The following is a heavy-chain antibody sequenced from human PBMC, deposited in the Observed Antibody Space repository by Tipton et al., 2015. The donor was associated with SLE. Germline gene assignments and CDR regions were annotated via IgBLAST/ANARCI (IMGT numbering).Heavy chain of an antibody. CDR2: ISGSSSST. Sequence: TLSLTCTVSGDSLSRYYWNWIRQPPGKGLEWLSSISGSSSSTYYADSVKGRFTISRDNAKKSLYLQMNSLRGEDTAVYYCARPRRPDQNVWVGEPNEYWGQGTLVTVSS. J-gene: IGHJ4*02. V-gene: IGHV3-21*01. CDR3: ARPRRPDQNVWVGEPNEY. D-gene: IGHD3-10*01. CDR1: GDSLSRYY.